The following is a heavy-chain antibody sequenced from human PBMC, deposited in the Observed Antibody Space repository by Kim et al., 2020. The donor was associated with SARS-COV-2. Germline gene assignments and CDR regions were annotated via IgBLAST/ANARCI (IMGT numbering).Heavy chain of an antibody. CDR2: A. CDR3: ARAGGGNSLRY. D-gene: IGHD2-21*02. Sequence: ANYAQKVQGRVTITADESTGTAYMELSSLRSEDTAVYYCARAGGGNSLRYWGQGTLVTVSS. V-gene: IGHV1-69*01. J-gene: IGHJ4*02.